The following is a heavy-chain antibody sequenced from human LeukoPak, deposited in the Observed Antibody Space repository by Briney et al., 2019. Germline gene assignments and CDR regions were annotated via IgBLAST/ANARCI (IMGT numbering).Heavy chain of an antibody. CDR1: GFTFSSYW. V-gene: IGHV3-74*01. D-gene: IGHD5-12*01. CDR2: INSDGSST. CDR3: ARLSGYYYYYGMDV. Sequence: PGGSLRLSCVASGFTFSSYWMHWVRQAPGKGLVWVSRINSDGSSTSYADSVKGRFTISRDNAKNTLYLQMNSLRAGDTAVYYCARLSGYYYYYGMDVWGKGTTVTVSS. J-gene: IGHJ6*04.